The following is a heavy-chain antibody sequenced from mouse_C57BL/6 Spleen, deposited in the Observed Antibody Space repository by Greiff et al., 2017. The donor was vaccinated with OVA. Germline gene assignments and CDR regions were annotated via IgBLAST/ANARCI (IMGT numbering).Heavy chain of an antibody. CDR1: GYTFTSYG. D-gene: IGHD1-1*01. Sequence: QVQLQQSGAELARPGASVKLSCKASGYTFTSYGISWVKQRTGQGLEWIGEIYPRSGNTYYNEKFKGKATLTADKSSSTAYMELRSLTSEDSAVYFCARWDFITTVVDWYFDVWGTGTTVTVSS. V-gene: IGHV1-81*01. J-gene: IGHJ1*03. CDR3: ARWDFITTVVDWYFDV. CDR2: IYPRSGNT.